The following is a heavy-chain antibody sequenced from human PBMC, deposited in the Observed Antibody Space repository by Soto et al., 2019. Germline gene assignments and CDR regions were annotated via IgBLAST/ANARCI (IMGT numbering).Heavy chain of an antibody. CDR3: ARENDPYGFDL. Sequence: QVQLVRSGATQEKPGASVKVSCEAFGYSFDSYAYSWVRQAPGQGLEWMGRIGSGDTNYAQKLQGRVTMTTDTSTNTAYMELRSLRSDDTALYYCARENDPYGFDLWGQGPMVTVSS. CDR1: GYSFDSYA. CDR2: IGSGDT. V-gene: IGHV1-18*01. J-gene: IGHJ3*01.